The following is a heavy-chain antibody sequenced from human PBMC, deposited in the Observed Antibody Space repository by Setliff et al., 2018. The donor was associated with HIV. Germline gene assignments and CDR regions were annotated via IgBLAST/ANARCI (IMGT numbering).Heavy chain of an antibody. CDR2: ISSYTGKT. D-gene: IGHD6-13*01. CDR3: AKDISASALYYYGMDV. J-gene: IGHJ6*02. CDR1: GYSFSSHG. V-gene: IGHV1-18*01. Sequence: ASVKVSCKTSGYSFSSHGVSWVRQAPGQGLEWVGWISSYTGKTKYAQNVQGRVTLTTDTSTSTAYMEFRSLRPDDTAVYYCAKDISASALYYYGMDVWGQGTTGTVSS.